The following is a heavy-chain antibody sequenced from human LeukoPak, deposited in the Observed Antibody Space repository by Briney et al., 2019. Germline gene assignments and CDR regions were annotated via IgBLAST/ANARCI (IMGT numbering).Heavy chain of an antibody. CDR3: ARELGGYYDSSGYSIGGWFDP. Sequence: GGSLRLSCAASGFTVSSNYMSWVRQAPGKGLEWVSVIYSGGSTYYADSVKGRFAISRDNSKNTLYLQMNSLRAEDTAVYYCARELGGYYDSSGYSIGGWFDPWGQGTLVIVSS. D-gene: IGHD3-22*01. J-gene: IGHJ5*02. CDR2: IYSGGST. V-gene: IGHV3-66*01. CDR1: GFTVSSNY.